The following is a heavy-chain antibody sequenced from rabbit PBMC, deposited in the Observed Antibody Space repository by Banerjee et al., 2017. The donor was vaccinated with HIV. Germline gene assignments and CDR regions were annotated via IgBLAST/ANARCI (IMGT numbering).Heavy chain of an antibody. D-gene: IGHD5-1*01. J-gene: IGHJ3*01. CDR3: ARDPGAFGDLPL. CDR2: IYTGSGAT. Sequence: QQQLEEFGGGLVKPGGSLTLTCKASGLDFSSSFWICWVRQAPGKGLEWVGCIYTGSGATYYANWVNGRFTISRSTSLNTVDLKVTSLTAADTATYFCARDPGAFGDLPLWGQGTLVTVS. CDR1: GLDFSSSFW. V-gene: IGHV1S43*01.